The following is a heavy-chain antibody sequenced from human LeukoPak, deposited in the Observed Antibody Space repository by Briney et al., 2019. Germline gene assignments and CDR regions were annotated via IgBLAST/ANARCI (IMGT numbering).Heavy chain of an antibody. Sequence: PGGSLRLSCAASGFTFSSYSLNWVRQAPGKGLEWVSSISSSSSYIYYADSVKGRFTISRDNSKNTLYLQMNSLRAEDTAVYYCAKDLSALRLGEFRFDPWGQGTLVTVSS. V-gene: IGHV3-21*01. D-gene: IGHD3-10*01. CDR1: GFTFSSYS. CDR3: AKDLSALRLGEFRFDP. CDR2: ISSSSSYI. J-gene: IGHJ5*02.